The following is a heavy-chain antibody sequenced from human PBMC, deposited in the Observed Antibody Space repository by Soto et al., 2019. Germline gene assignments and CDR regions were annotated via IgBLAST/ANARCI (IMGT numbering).Heavy chain of an antibody. CDR1: GGSISSYN. V-gene: IGHV4-59*01. CDR2: IYYSGST. J-gene: IGHJ4*02. Sequence: XETLSLPCTVSGGSISSYNWSWIRQPPGKGLEWIGYIYYSGSTNYNPSLKSRVTISVDTSKNQFSLKLSSVTAADTAVYYCARDPGKYFDHWGQGTLVTVSS. CDR3: ARDPGKYFDH.